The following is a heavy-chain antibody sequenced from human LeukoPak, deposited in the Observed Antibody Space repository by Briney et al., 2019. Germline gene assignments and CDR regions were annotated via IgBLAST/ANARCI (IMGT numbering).Heavy chain of an antibody. D-gene: IGHD1-1*01. J-gene: IGHJ3*02. CDR3: ARDDDKPDNGFDI. CDR2: IYSGGST. V-gene: IGHV3-66*01. Sequence: GGSLRLSCAASGFTVSSNYMSWVRQAPGKGLEWVSVIYSGGSTYYADSVKGRFTISRDNSKNTLYLQMNSLRAEDTAVYYCARDDDKPDNGFDIWGQGTLVTVSS. CDR1: GFTVSSNY.